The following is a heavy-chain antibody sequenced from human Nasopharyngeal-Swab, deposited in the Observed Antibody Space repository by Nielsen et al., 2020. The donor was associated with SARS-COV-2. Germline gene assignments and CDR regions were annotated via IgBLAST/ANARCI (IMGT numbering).Heavy chain of an antibody. V-gene: IGHV1-2*06. CDR3: ARDVIPAYGSGTYHDY. CDR2: IHTKSCGT. Sequence: ASVKVSCKASGYSFAGYYMHWVRQAPGQGLEWMGRIHTKSCGTDYAQKLQGRVTMTRDTSISTAYMELSSLISDDTAVYYCARDVIPAYGSGTYHDYWGQGTLVTVSS. J-gene: IGHJ4*02. CDR1: GYSFAGYY. D-gene: IGHD3-10*01.